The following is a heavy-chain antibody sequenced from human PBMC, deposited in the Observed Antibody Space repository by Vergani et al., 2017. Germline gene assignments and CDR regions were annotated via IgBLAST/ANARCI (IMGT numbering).Heavy chain of an antibody. CDR3: EAYSSSWYGLVFDY. D-gene: IGHD6-13*01. J-gene: IGHJ4*02. CDR2: IYYSGST. CDR1: GGSISSYY. Sequence: QVQLQESGPGLVKPSETLSLTCTVSGGSISSYYWSWIRQPPGKGLEWIGYIYYSGSTNYNPSLKSRVTISVDTSKNQFSLKLSSVTAADTAVYYCEAYSSSWYGLVFDYWGQGTLVTVSS. V-gene: IGHV4-59*01.